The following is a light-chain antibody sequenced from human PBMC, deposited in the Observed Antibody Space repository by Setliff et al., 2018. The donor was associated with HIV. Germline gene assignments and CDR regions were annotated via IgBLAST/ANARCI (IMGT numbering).Light chain of an antibody. V-gene: IGLV2-14*02. CDR1: SSDVGSYKL. CDR3: SSFTTTNALDV. Sequence: QSVLTQPASVSGSPGQSITISCTGTSSDVGSYKLVSWYQQHPGKAPKVMIYEVTKRPSGVSNRFSGSKSGNMASLTISGLQAEDEADYYCSSFTTTNALDVFGTGTKVTVL. CDR2: EVT. J-gene: IGLJ1*01.